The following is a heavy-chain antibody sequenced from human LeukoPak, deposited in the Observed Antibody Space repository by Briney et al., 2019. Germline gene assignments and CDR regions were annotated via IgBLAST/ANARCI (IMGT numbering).Heavy chain of an antibody. J-gene: IGHJ4*02. CDR3: ARASYYYDSSGYPGYYFDY. V-gene: IGHV1-2*02. CDR2: INPNSGGT. CDR1: GYTFTDYY. D-gene: IGHD3-22*01. Sequence: ASVKVSCKASGYTFTDYYMHWVRRAPGQGLEWMGWINPNSGGTNYAQKFQGRVTMTRDTSISTAYMELSRLSSDDTAVYYCARASYYYDSSGYPGYYFDYWGQGTLVTVSS.